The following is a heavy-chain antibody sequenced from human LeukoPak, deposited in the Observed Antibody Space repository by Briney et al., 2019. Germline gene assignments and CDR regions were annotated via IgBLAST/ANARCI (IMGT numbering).Heavy chain of an antibody. Sequence: PGGSLRLSCAASGFTFSSYEMNWVRQAPGKGLEWVSYISSSGSPIYYADSVKGRFTISRDNAKNSLYLQMNSLRAEDTAVYYCARDPFYGSGRSWGQGTLVTVSS. V-gene: IGHV3-48*03. CDR1: GFTFSSYE. CDR3: ARDPFYGSGRS. CDR2: ISSSGSPI. D-gene: IGHD1-26*01. J-gene: IGHJ4*02.